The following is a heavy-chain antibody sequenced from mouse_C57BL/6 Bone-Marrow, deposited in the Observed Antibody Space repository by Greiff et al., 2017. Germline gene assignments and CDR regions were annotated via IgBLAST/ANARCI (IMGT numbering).Heavy chain of an antibody. CDR1: GYTFTSYC. CDR2: IYPGSGST. Sequence: QVQLQQPGAELVKPGASVKMSCKASGYTFTSYCITWVKQRPGQGLEWIGDIYPGSGSTNYNEKFKSKATLTVDTSSSTAYMQLSSLTAEDSAVYNCARWGYYCSSSMDYWGQGTAVTVSS. D-gene: IGHD1-1*01. V-gene: IGHV1-55*01. J-gene: IGHJ4*01. CDR3: ARWGYYCSSSMDY.